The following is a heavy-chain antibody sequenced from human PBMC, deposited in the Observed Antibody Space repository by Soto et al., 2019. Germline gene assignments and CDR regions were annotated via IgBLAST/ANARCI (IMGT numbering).Heavy chain of an antibody. CDR1: GFTFSSYA. D-gene: IGHD2-15*01. Sequence: QVQLVESGGGVVQPGRSLRLSCAASGFTFSSYAMHWVRQAPGKGLEWVAVISYDGSNKYYADSVKGRFTISRDNSKNTLYMQMNSLRVEDTAVYYCARDLVVVAATGDYWGQGTLVTVSS. CDR2: ISYDGSNK. J-gene: IGHJ4*02. CDR3: ARDLVVVAATGDY. V-gene: IGHV3-30-3*01.